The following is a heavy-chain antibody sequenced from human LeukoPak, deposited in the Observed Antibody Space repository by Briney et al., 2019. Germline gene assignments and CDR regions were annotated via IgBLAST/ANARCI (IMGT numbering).Heavy chain of an antibody. D-gene: IGHD6-13*01. V-gene: IGHV3-30*18. CDR2: ISYDGSNK. Sequence: GGSLRLSCAASGFTFSSYGMHWVREAPGKGLEWVAVISYDGSNKYYADSVKGRFTISRDNSKNTLYLQMNSLRAEDTAVYYCAKGDSSWYMDYWGQGTLVTVSS. CDR1: GFTFSSYG. J-gene: IGHJ4*02. CDR3: AKGDSSWYMDY.